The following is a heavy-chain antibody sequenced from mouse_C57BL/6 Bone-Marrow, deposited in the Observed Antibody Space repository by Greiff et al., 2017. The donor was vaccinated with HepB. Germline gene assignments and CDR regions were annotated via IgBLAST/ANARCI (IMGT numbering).Heavy chain of an antibody. Sequence: QVHVKQPGAELVKPGASVKMSCKASGYTFTSYWITWVKQRPGQGLEWIGDIYPGSGSTNYNEKFKSKATLTVDTSSSTAYMQLSSLTSEDSAVYYCARFITTVVALDYWGRGTTLTVSS. CDR1: GYTFTSYW. CDR2: IYPGSGST. V-gene: IGHV1-55*01. D-gene: IGHD1-1*01. J-gene: IGHJ2*01. CDR3: ARFITTVVALDY.